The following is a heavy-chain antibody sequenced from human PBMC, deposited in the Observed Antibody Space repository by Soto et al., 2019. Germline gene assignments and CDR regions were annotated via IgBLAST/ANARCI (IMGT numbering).Heavy chain of an antibody. CDR2: INHSGST. V-gene: IGHV4-34*01. CDR3: ASLSTVDY. CDR1: GGSFSGYY. Sequence: PSETLSLTCAVYGGSFSGYYWSWIRQPPGKGLEWIGEINHSGSTNYNPSLKSRVTISVDTSKNQFSLKLSSVTAADTAVYYCASLSTVDYWGQGTLVTAPQ. J-gene: IGHJ4*02.